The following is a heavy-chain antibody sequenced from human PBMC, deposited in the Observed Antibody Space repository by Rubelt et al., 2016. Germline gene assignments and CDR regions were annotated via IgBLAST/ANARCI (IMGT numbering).Heavy chain of an antibody. Sequence: EVQLLESGGGLVQPGGSLKLSCTASGFTFSDYAMTWVRQAPGKGLEWISYISSTSTSVYYADSVKGRFTISRDSARNSMDLQMKSLRDEDTAVYYCVTDLRWPLRNWGQGTLVTVSS. D-gene: IGHD4-23*01. CDR3: VTDLRWPLRN. CDR1: GFTFSDYA. CDR2: ISSTSTSV. J-gene: IGHJ1*01. V-gene: IGHV3-48*02.